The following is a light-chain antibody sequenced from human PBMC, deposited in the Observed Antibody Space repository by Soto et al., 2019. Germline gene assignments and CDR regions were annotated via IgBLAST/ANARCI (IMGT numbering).Light chain of an antibody. CDR3: QQYNSYSLWT. J-gene: IGKJ1*01. Sequence: DIQITQSPSTLSASVGDRVTITCRASQSISIWLAWYQQKPGKAPKLLIYKASSLESGVPSRFSGSGSGTEFTLTISSLQPDDFASYYCQQYNSYSLWTFGQGTKVEVK. CDR2: KAS. CDR1: QSISIW. V-gene: IGKV1-5*03.